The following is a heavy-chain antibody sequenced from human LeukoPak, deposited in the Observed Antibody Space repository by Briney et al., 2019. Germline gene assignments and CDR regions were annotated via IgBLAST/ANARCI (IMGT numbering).Heavy chain of an antibody. D-gene: IGHD1-26*01. CDR3: ARASGSYDAFDI. CDR2: IIPIFGTA. V-gene: IGHV1-69*05. J-gene: IGHJ3*02. CDR1: GYTFASFG. Sequence: SVKVSCKASGYTFASFGITWVRQAPGQGLEWMGGIIPIFGTANYAQKFQGRVTITTDESTSTAYMELSSLRSEDTAVYYCARASGSYDAFDIWGQGTMVTVSS.